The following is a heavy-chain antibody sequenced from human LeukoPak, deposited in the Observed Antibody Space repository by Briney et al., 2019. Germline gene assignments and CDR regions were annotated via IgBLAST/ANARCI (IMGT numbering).Heavy chain of an antibody. V-gene: IGHV3-23*01. Sequence: TGGSLRLSCAASGFTFSSYAMSWVRQAPGKGLEWVSAISGSGGSTYYADSVKGRFTISRDNSKNTLYLQMNSLRAEDTAVYYCAAGEGICSSTSCYTVWFDPWDQGTLVTVSS. J-gene: IGHJ5*02. CDR2: ISGSGGST. CDR1: GFTFSSYA. CDR3: AAGEGICSSTSCYTVWFDP. D-gene: IGHD2-2*02.